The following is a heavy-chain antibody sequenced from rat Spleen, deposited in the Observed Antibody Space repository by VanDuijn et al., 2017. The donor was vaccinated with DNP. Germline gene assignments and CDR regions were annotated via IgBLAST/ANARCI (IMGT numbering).Heavy chain of an antibody. V-gene: IGHV3-3*01. Sequence: EVQLQESGPGLVKPSQSLSLTCSVTGYSITRSYRWNWIRKFPGNKLEWMGYINSAGNTHYNPSLKSRISITRDTSKNQFFLQVNSVTTEDTATYYCARWGTYFDYWGQGVMVTVSS. CDR2: INSAGNT. J-gene: IGHJ2*01. CDR3: ARWGTYFDY. CDR1: GYSITRSYR.